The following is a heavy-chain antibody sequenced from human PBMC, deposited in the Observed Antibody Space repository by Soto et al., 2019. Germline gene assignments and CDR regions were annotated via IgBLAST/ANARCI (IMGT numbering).Heavy chain of an antibody. D-gene: IGHD5-12*01. Sequence: SLYLPRGVSVLFISRDHHWVWIPIPRGKEQEWVGSIYYGGNTYYNPSLKSRVAISVDMSKNEFSLNLSSVTAADTAVYYCARARWLAE. CDR1: VLFISRDHH. CDR2: IYYGGNT. CDR3: ARARWLAE. J-gene: IGHJ1*01. V-gene: IGHV4-38-2*01.